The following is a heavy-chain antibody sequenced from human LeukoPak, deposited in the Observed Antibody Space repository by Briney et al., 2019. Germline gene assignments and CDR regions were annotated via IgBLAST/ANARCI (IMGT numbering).Heavy chain of an antibody. J-gene: IGHJ4*02. CDR2: TRNKANSYTT. CDR3: ARVTRGYDY. CDR1: GFTFSDHY. V-gene: IGHV3-72*01. Sequence: AGGSLRLPCAASGFTFSDHYMDWVRQAPGKGLEWVGRTRNKANSYTTEYAASVKGRFTISRDDSKNSLYLQMNSLKTEDTAVYYCARVTRGYDYWGQGTLVTVSS. D-gene: IGHD3-10*01.